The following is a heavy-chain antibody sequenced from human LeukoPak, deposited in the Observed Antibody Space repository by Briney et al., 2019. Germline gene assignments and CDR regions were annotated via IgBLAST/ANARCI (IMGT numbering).Heavy chain of an antibody. Sequence: GGSLRLSCAASGFTVSSNYMSWVRQAPGKGLEWVSVIYSGGSTYYADSVKGRFTIPRDNSKNTLYLQMNSLRVEDTAVYYCARDFCSAGSCYPDNWGQGTLVTVSS. V-gene: IGHV3-66*01. CDR3: ARDFCSAGSCYPDN. CDR1: GFTVSSNY. CDR2: IYSGGST. J-gene: IGHJ4*02. D-gene: IGHD2-15*01.